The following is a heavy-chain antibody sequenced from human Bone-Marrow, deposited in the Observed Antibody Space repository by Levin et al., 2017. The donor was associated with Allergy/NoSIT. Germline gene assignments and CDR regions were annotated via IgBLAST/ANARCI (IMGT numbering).Heavy chain of an antibody. CDR2: IYYSGNT. D-gene: IGHD2-15*01. V-gene: IGHV4-39*07. CDR1: GASISNSFYY. Sequence: SETLSLTCTVSGASISNSFYYWGWIRQPPGKGLEWIGTIYYSGNTYYNPSLKSRVTISVDTSKNQFSLKLTSVTAADTAVYFCARARDNKWLDPWGQGTLVTVSS. J-gene: IGHJ5*02. CDR3: ARARDNKWLDP.